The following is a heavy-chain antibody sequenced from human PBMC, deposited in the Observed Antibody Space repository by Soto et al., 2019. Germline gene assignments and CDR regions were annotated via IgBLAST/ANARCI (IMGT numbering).Heavy chain of an antibody. D-gene: IGHD5-18*01. CDR1: GGSISSGDDY. J-gene: IGHJ4*02. CDR3: ARGNTVMVTQFDY. CDR2: IYHSGST. V-gene: IGHV4-30-4*01. Sequence: SETLSLTCTVSGGSISSGDDYWSWIRQPPGKGLEWIGYIYHSGSTYYNTPLKSRVTISVDTSKNQFPLKLSFVTAADTAMYYCARGNTVMVTQFDYWGQGTLVTVS.